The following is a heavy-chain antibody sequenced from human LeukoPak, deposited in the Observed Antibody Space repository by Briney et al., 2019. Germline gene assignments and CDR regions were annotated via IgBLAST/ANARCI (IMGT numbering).Heavy chain of an antibody. CDR3: AKDRELLWFGELLPFDY. CDR1: GFTFSSYA. D-gene: IGHD3-10*01. Sequence: GGSLRLSCAASGFTFSSYAMGWVRQAPGKGLEWVSAISGSGGSAYCAGSVKGRFTISRDNSKNTLYLQMNSLRAEDTALYYWAKDRELLWFGELLPFDYWGQGTLVTVSS. CDR2: ISGSGGSA. J-gene: IGHJ4*02. V-gene: IGHV3-23*01.